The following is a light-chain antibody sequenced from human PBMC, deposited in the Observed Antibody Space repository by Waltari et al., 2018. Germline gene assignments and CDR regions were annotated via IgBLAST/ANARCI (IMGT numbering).Light chain of an antibody. J-gene: IGKJ4*01. CDR1: QSVGFNY. CDR3: QQYGTSPLT. Sequence: DIVLTQFPGTLSLSPGERAPLSSRASQSVGFNYLAWFQQKPGQPPRLLIYAASTRATGIPDRFSGSGSGTDFTLTISRLEPADFAVYDCQQYGTSPLTFGGGTKVEI. V-gene: IGKV3-20*01. CDR2: AAS.